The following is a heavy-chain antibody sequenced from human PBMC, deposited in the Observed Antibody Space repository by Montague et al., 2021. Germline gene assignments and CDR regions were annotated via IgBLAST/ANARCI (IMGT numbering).Heavy chain of an antibody. J-gene: IGHJ4*02. CDR2: ISTDGSST. Sequence: SLRLSCSASGFPFSSYWMHWVRQAPGKGLVWVSRISTDGSSTTYADSVKGRFTTSRDNAKNMLYLQMNSLRAEDTAVYYCTFYKFRETPRGFDYWGQGTLVTVSA. CDR1: GFPFSSYW. D-gene: IGHD3-10*01. CDR3: TFYKFRETPRGFDY. V-gene: IGHV3-74*01.